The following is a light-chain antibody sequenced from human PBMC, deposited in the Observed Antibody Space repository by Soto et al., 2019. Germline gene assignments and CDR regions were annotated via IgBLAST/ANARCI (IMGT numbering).Light chain of an antibody. J-gene: IGLJ1*01. CDR1: SSDIGAYNY. Sequence: SVLTHTASLSGSAGQSITISCTGASSDIGAYNYVSWYQQHPGKAPKLMIYDVSNRPSGISDRFSGSKSGNTAFLTISGLQAEDEADYFCSSYTSSSTYASGTGTKVTVL. CDR3: SSYTSSSTYA. CDR2: DVS. V-gene: IGLV2-14*01.